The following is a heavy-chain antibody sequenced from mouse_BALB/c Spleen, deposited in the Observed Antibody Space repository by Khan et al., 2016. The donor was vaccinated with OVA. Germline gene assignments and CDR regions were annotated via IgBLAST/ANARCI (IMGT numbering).Heavy chain of an antibody. Sequence: VRLQQSGPELVKPGASVKISCKASGYTFTDYNMDWVKQSHGKSLEWIGDITPNNGGTIYNQKFKGKATLTVDKSSSTAYMELRSLTSEDTAVYYCTRGGHGSPFDYGGQGTTLTVSS. D-gene: IGHD1-1*01. CDR1: GYTFTDYN. CDR3: TRGGHGSPFDY. V-gene: IGHV1-18*01. J-gene: IGHJ2*01. CDR2: ITPNNGGT.